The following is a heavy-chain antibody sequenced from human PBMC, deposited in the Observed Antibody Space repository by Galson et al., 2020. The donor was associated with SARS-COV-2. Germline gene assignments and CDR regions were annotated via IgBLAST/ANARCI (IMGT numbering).Heavy chain of an antibody. D-gene: IGHD2-15*01. V-gene: IGHV4-30-4*01. CDR1: GGSISSGDYY. Sequence: SETLSLTCTVSGGSISSGDYYWSWIHQPPGQGLEWIGYIYYSGYTYYNPSLKSRVTISVDTSRNQFSLKLSSVTDADTSVYYCARAPIGVVGAATGVYFQHWGQGTLVTVSS. CDR3: ARAPIGVVGAATGVYFQH. J-gene: IGHJ1*01. CDR2: IYYSGYT.